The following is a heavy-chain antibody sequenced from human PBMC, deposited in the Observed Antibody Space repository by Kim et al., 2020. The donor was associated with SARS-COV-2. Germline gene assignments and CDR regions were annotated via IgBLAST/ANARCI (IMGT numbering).Heavy chain of an antibody. CDR3: ARRIRGGGSAVFDY. CDR2: IYHSGST. V-gene: IGHV4-4*02. CDR1: GGSISSSNW. D-gene: IGHD6-25*01. J-gene: IGHJ4*02. Sequence: SETLSLTCAVSGGSISSSNWWSWVRQPPGKGLEWIGEIYHSGSTNYNPSLKSRVTISVDKAKNQFSLELSSVTAAATAVYYCARRIRGGGSAVFDYWGQGTLVTVSS.